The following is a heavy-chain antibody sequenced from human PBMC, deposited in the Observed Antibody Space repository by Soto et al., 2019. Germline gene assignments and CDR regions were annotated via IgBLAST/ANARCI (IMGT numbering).Heavy chain of an antibody. V-gene: IGHV3-23*01. J-gene: IGHJ4*02. CDR1: GFTFSSFA. CDR2: LTGSGDST. D-gene: IGHD4-17*01. Sequence: EVQLLESGGGLVQPGGSLRLSCAASGFTFSSFAMTWVRQAPGKGLEWVSSLTGSGDSTYYADSVKGRFTISRDNSKNTLYLQMNSLRADDTALYYCAKGTAVTTGDMAYRGQGTLVTVFS. CDR3: AKGTAVTTGDMAY.